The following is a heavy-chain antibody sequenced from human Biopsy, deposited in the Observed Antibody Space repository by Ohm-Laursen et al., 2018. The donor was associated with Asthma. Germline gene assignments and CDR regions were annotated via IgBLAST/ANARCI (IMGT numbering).Heavy chain of an antibody. CDR3: ARTYYDFLTGQVNDAFAI. CDR2: INVGNGNT. J-gene: IGHJ3*02. V-gene: IGHV1-3*01. Sequence: SETVSCQASGYTFISYSIHSARQAPGQWLEWIGWINVGNGNTKYSQKFQGRVTITRATSASTAYMELSSLRSKDTAVYYCARTYYDFLTGQVNDAFAIWGQGTMVTVSS. D-gene: IGHD3-9*01. CDR1: GYTFISYS.